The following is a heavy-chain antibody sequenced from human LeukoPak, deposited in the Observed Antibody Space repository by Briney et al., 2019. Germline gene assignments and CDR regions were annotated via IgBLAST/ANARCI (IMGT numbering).Heavy chain of an antibody. CDR2: INPNSGGA. D-gene: IGHD1-26*01. CDR3: ARDWEVGSTDDAFEI. J-gene: IGHJ3*02. V-gene: IGHV1-2*06. CDR1: GYTFTGHY. Sequence: ASVKVSCKASGYTFTGHYMHWVRQAPGQGLEWMGRINPNSGGANYAQKFQGRVTMTRDTSISTAYMELSGLRSDATAVYYCARDWEVGSTDDAFEIWGQGTGVIVSS.